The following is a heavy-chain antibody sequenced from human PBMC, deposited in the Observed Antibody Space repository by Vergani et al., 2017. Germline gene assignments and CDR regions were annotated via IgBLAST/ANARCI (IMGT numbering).Heavy chain of an antibody. Sequence: VQLLESGGGLVQPGGSLRLSCAASGFTFSSYAMHWVRQAPGKGLEWVAVISYDGSNKYYADSVKGRFTISRDNSKNTLYLQMNSLRAEDTAVYYCARGGYYDSSGYYTDFDYWGQGTLVTVSS. J-gene: IGHJ4*02. D-gene: IGHD3-22*01. V-gene: IGHV3-30-3*01. CDR1: GFTFSSYA. CDR3: ARGGYYDSSGYYTDFDY. CDR2: ISYDGSNK.